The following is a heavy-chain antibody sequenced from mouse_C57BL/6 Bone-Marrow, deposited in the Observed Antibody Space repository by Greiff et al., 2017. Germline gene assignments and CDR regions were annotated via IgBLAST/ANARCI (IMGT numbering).Heavy chain of an antibody. D-gene: IGHD1-1*01. CDR1: GFSLSTFGMG. V-gene: IGHV8-8*01. CDR3: ARMRTTVVAHYFDY. Sequence: QVTLKESGPGILQPSQTLSLTCSFSGFSLSTFGMGVGWIRQPSGKGLEWLAHIWWDDDKYYNPALKSRLTISKDTSKNQVFLKIANVDTADTATYYCARMRTTVVAHYFDYWGQGTTLTVSS. J-gene: IGHJ2*01. CDR2: IWWDDDK.